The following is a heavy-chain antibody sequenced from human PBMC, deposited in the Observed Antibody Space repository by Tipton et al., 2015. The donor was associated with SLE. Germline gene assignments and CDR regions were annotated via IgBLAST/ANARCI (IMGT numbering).Heavy chain of an antibody. CDR1: GGSISSYY. J-gene: IGHJ4*02. D-gene: IGHD3-3*01. CDR2: MYDSGST. Sequence: TLSLTCTVSGGSISSYYWSWIRQPPGKGLEWIGCMYDSGSTYYNPSLKSRVTISVDTSKNQFSLKLSSVTAADTAVYYCARDGEWLPPRDWGQGTLVTVSS. V-gene: IGHV4-59*12. CDR3: ARDGEWLPPRD.